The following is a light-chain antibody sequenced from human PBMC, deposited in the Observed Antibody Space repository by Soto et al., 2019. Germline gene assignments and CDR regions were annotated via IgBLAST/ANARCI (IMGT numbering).Light chain of an antibody. Sequence: DIPMAQSPSSLSASIGDRVTITCRASQGISEYLAWYQQRPGNAPNLLIYGASILQSGVPSRFSGSGSGTHFTLTISSLQPEDFATYYCQQSYSTPWTFGQGTKVEIK. V-gene: IGKV1-27*01. CDR1: QGISEY. CDR3: QQSYSTPWT. J-gene: IGKJ1*01. CDR2: GAS.